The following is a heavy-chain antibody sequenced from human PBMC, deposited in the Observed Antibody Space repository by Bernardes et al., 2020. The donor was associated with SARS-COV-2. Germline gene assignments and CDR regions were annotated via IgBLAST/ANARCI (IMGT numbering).Heavy chain of an antibody. CDR2: VYSSGST. Sequence: SEPLSLTCTVSGASVSSRYYFWSWIRQPPGKGLEWIGYVYSSGSTNYNPSLTGRVTASIDTSKNQFSLRLTSMTPADTAIYDCARGGADYYDTSGFYWSFDYWGQGSLVAVS. J-gene: IGHJ4*02. V-gene: IGHV4-61*01. D-gene: IGHD3-22*01. CDR1: GASVSSRYYF. CDR3: ARGGADYYDTSGFYWSFDY.